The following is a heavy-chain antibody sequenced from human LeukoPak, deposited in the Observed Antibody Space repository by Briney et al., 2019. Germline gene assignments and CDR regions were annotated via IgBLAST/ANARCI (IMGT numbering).Heavy chain of an antibody. Sequence: PSETLSLTCAVYGGSFSYYWSWIRQPPGKGLEWIGEIDHSGSTNYNPSLKSRVTISVDTSKNQFSLKLSSVTAADTAVYYCARGNIGVAARYYYYYMDVWGKGTTVTVSS. D-gene: IGHD6-6*01. CDR2: IDHSGST. CDR3: ARGNIGVAARYYYYYMDV. CDR1: GGSFSYY. V-gene: IGHV4-34*01. J-gene: IGHJ6*03.